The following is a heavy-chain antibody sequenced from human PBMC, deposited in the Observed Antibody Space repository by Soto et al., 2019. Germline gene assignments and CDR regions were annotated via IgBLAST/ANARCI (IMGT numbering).Heavy chain of an antibody. CDR2: IWHNGKNK. CDR3: ARDPGQGEGMDY. J-gene: IGHJ4*02. V-gene: IGHV3-33*04. CDR1: GFAFSNFG. Sequence: QVQVVESGGGVVQPGRSLRLSCATSGFAFSNFGMHWVRQVPGKGLEWVAVIWHNGKNKDYADYAKGRFTISRDNSKNILYWEMNSLRVEERAIYYCARDPGQGEGMDYWGQGTLVTVSS. D-gene: IGHD3-16*01.